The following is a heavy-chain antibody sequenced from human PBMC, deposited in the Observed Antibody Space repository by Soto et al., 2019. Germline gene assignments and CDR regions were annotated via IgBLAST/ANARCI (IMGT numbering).Heavy chain of an antibody. CDR2: ISGSGGST. CDR3: ANSPPRSMTTVTTIDY. CDR1: GFTFSSYA. J-gene: IGHJ4*02. Sequence: EVQLLECGGGLVQPGGSLRLSCAASGFTFSSYAMSWVRQAPGKGLEWVSAISGSGGSTYYADSVKGRFTISRDNSKNTLYLQMNSLRAEDTAVYYCANSPPRSMTTVTTIDYWGQATLVTVSS. V-gene: IGHV3-23*01. D-gene: IGHD4-17*01.